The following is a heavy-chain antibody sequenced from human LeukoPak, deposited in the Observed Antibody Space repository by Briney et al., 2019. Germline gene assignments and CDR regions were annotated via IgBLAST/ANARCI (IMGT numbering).Heavy chain of an antibody. Sequence: PGRSQRLSCVASGFTFDHYGMHWVRQAPGKGLEWVAVIWHDGSSQYYADSVKGRFTISRDNSMNTLYLQMNSLRAEDTAVYYCAKDAQRGFDYSNSLESWGQGTLVTVSS. V-gene: IGHV3-33*06. J-gene: IGHJ5*01. CDR1: GFTFDHYG. CDR2: IWHDGSSQ. D-gene: IGHD4-11*01. CDR3: AKDAQRGFDYSNSLES.